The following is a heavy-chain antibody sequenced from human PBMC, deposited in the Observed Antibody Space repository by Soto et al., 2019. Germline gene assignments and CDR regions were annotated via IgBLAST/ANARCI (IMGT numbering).Heavy chain of an antibody. CDR1: GYRFTSYW. Sequence: GESLKISCRTSGYRFTSYWIAWVRQMPRKGLEWMGIIFPSDSDTRYSPSFQGQVTISADRSTSTVFLQWASLKASDTAVYFCARKDKSGYFNWFDPRGQGTLVTVSS. CDR3: ARKDKSGYFNWFDP. V-gene: IGHV5-51*01. CDR2: IFPSDSDT. D-gene: IGHD3-22*01. J-gene: IGHJ5*02.